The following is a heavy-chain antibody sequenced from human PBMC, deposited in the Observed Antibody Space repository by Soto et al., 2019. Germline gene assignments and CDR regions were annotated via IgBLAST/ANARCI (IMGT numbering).Heavy chain of an antibody. CDR2: INPNSGGT. CDR1: GYTFTGYY. Sequence: ASVKVSCKASGYTFTGYYMHWVRQAPGQGLEWMGWINPNSGGTNYAQKFQGRVTMTRDTSISTAYMELSRLRSDDTAVYYCARERIEARPEGYYYYGMDVWGQGTTVTVSS. J-gene: IGHJ6*02. V-gene: IGHV1-2*02. CDR3: ARERIEARPEGYYYYGMDV. D-gene: IGHD6-6*01.